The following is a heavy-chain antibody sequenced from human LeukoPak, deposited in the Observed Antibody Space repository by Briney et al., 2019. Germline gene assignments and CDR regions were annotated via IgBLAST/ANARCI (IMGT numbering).Heavy chain of an antibody. Sequence: GGSLRLSCVGSGFTFSRSAMSWVRLAPGKGLEWVSGISGSGGHTYYTDSVKGRFTISRDNSGTTVSLQMNSLTTDGTAVYFCAKEGRLTVAAVVVENYFDYWGQGTPVIVSA. V-gene: IGHV3-23*01. J-gene: IGHJ4*02. D-gene: IGHD3-22*01. CDR3: AKEGRLTVAAVVVENYFDY. CDR1: GFTFSRSA. CDR2: ISGSGGHT.